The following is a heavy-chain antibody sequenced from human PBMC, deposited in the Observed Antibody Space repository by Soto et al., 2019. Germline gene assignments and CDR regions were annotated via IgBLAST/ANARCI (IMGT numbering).Heavy chain of an antibody. J-gene: IGHJ6*02. CDR2: ITSNGGNT. CDR1: GFTFSSYA. Sequence: EVQLVESGGGLVQPGGSLRLSCAASGFTFSSYAMHWVRQAPGKGLEYVSAITSNGGNTDYASSVKGRFTISRDNSKNTLYLQMGSLRAEDMAVYYCARRIPFGYGMDVWGQGTTVTVCS. CDR3: ARRIPFGYGMDV. D-gene: IGHD2-21*01. V-gene: IGHV3-64*01.